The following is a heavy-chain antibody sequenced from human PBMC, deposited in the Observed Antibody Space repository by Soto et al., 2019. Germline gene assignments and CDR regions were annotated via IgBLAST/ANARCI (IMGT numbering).Heavy chain of an antibody. V-gene: IGHV3-7*05. Sequence: GGSLRLSCVASGFTFSSYYMTWVRQAPGEGLEWVANMNQDGSEKYYVDSVKGRFIISRDNAENSLYLEVSSLRADDTAVYYCVRDTETYGILTGFVYWGQGTLVTVSS. CDR3: VRDTETYGILTGFVY. J-gene: IGHJ4*02. CDR1: GFTFSSYY. D-gene: IGHD3-9*01. CDR2: MNQDGSEK.